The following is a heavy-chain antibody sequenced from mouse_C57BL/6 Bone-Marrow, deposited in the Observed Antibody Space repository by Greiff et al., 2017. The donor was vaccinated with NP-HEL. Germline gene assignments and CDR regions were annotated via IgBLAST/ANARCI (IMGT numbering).Heavy chain of an antibody. CDR1: GYSFTDYN. J-gene: IGHJ1*03. V-gene: IGHV1-39*01. CDR2: INPNYGTT. D-gene: IGHD1-1*01. Sequence: VQLQQSGPELVKPGASVKISCKASGYSFTDYNMNWVKQSNGKSLEWIGVINPNYGTTSYNQKLKGKATLTVDHSSSTAYMQLSSLSSEDSAVYYCATAVGYWYFDVWGTGTTVTVSS. CDR3: ATAVGYWYFDV.